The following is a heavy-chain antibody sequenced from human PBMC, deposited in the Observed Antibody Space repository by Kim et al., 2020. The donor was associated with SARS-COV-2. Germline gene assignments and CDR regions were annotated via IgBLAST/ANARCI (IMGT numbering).Heavy chain of an antibody. J-gene: IGHJ6*02. Sequence: SQTLSLTCAISGDSVSSNSAAWNWIRQSPSRGLEWLGRTYYRSKWYNDYAVSVKSRITINPDTSKNQFSLQLNSVTPEDTAVYYCARVSGWYCSGGSCYGYYGMDVWGQGTTVTVSS. D-gene: IGHD2-15*01. CDR1: GDSVSSNSAA. CDR3: ARVSGWYCSGGSCYGYYGMDV. CDR2: TYYRSKWYN. V-gene: IGHV6-1*01.